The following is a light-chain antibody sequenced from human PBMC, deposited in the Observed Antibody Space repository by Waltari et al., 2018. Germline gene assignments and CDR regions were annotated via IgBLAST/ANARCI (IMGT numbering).Light chain of an antibody. CDR1: QDIRRW. J-gene: IGKJ4*01. CDR2: AAS. V-gene: IGKV1-12*01. Sequence: DIQMTQFPPSVSASVGDRVTITCRASQDIRRWLAWYQQKPGKAPKFLIYAASNLQSGVPSWFSGGVYGTHFTLYISSLQPQDFATYECRQGNSVPLSLGGGTEVEL. CDR3: RQGNSVPLS.